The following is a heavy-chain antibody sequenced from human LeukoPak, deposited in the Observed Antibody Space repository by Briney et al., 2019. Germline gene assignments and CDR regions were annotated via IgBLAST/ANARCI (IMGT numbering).Heavy chain of an antibody. D-gene: IGHD5-18*01. CDR2: IGDDGTTI. Sequence: GGSLRLSCAASGFTFSSYAMSWVRQAPGKGLEWVSYIGDDGTTIHYADSVKGRFTISRDNAKNSLSLQMNSLRAEDTAVYYCARGGYNYGSVFDYWGQGTLVTVSS. CDR1: GFTFSSYA. V-gene: IGHV3-48*01. J-gene: IGHJ4*02. CDR3: ARGGYNYGSVFDY.